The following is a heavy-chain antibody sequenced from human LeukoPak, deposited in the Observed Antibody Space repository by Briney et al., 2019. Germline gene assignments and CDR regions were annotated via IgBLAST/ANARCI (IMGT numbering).Heavy chain of an antibody. J-gene: IGHJ4*02. CDR2: INHSGST. D-gene: IGHD6-6*01. CDR1: SESFIGYY. V-gene: IGHV4-34*01. CDR3: ARQRSSTPYYFDY. Sequence: SETLSLTCAVYSESFIGYYWSWIRQSPGKGLEWIGEINHSGSTNYNPSLKSRVTISVDTSKNQFSLRLRSVTAADTAVYYCARQRSSTPYYFDYWGQGILVTVSS.